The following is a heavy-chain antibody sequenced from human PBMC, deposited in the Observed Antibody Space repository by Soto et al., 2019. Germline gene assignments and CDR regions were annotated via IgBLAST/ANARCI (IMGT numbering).Heavy chain of an antibody. CDR2: INAGNGNT. V-gene: IGHV1-3*01. D-gene: IGHD3-10*02. CDR1: GYTFTTYS. CDR3: ARGPITMIGYYFDY. J-gene: IGHJ4*02. Sequence: GASVKVSCKASGYTFTTYSMHLVRQAPGQRLEWMGWINAGNGNTKYSQKFQGRVTITRDTSASTAYMELSSLRSEDTAVYYCARGPITMIGYYFDYWGQGTLVTVSS.